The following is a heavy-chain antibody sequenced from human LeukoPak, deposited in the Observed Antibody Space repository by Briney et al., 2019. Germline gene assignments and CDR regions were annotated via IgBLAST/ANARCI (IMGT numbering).Heavy chain of an antibody. CDR2: IKPDGSQK. CDR3: ATDNQGGVIFEY. J-gene: IGHJ4*02. D-gene: IGHD3-10*01. Sequence: GGSLRLSCAASGFSFSSYWMAWVRQAPGKGLEWVTNIKPDGSQKKYADSVKGRFTISRDNAKNSVYLQMNSLRVEETAVYYCATDNQGGVIFEYWGQGTLVPVSS. CDR1: GFSFSSYW. V-gene: IGHV3-7*01.